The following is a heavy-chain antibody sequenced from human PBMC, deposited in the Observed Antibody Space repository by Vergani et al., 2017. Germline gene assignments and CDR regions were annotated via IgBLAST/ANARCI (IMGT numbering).Heavy chain of an antibody. CDR3: AKVRDYSGDWFDP. CDR2: ISGSGGGT. Sequence: EVQLLESGGGLVQAGGSLRLSCAASGFTFSIYAMSWVRQAPGKGLEWVSVISGSGGGTNYADSVKGRFTISRDNSKNTLYLQMNSLRAADTALYYCAKVRDYSGDWFDPWGQGTLVTVSS. D-gene: IGHD4-11*01. J-gene: IGHJ5*02. CDR1: GFTFSIYA. V-gene: IGHV3-23*01.